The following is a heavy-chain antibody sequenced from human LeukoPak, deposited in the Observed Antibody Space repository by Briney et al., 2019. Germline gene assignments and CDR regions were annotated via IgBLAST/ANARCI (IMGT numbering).Heavy chain of an antibody. Sequence: PSETLSLTCTVSGGSISSYYWSWIRQPPGKGLEWIGYIYTSGSTNYNPSLKSRVTISVDTSKNQFSLKLSSVTAADTAVYYCARQITRATPFDYWGQGTLVTVSS. D-gene: IGHD1-26*01. V-gene: IGHV4-4*09. CDR3: ARQITRATPFDY. CDR2: IYTSGST. J-gene: IGHJ4*02. CDR1: GGSISSYY.